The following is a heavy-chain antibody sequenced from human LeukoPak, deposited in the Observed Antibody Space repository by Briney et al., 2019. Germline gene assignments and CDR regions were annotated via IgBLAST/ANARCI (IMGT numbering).Heavy chain of an antibody. Sequence: PSETLSLTCSVSDGSINSYYWNWIRRPPGKGLEWIGYIYDSGSTNYNPSLKSRVTIPVDTSKNQFSLKLSSVTAADTAVYYCARVGGTNYYYYGMDVWGQGTTVTVSS. V-gene: IGHV4-59*01. CDR1: DGSINSYY. J-gene: IGHJ6*02. CDR3: ARVGGTNYYYYGMDV. D-gene: IGHD2-2*01. CDR2: IYDSGST.